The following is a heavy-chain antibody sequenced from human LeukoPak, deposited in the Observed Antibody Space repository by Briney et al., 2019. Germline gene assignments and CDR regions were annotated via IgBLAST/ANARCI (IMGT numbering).Heavy chain of an antibody. D-gene: IGHD2-15*01. CDR1: GYTFTGYY. V-gene: IGHV1-2*02. CDR3: ARVPYCSGGSCYSGDYYYYGMDV. J-gene: IGHJ6*02. CDR2: INPNSGGT. Sequence: ASVKVSCKASGYTFTGYYMHWVRQAPGQGLEWMGWINPNSGGTNYAQKFQGRVTMTRDTSISTAYMELRSLRSDDTAVYYCARVPYCSGGSCYSGDYYYYGMDVWGQGTTVTVSS.